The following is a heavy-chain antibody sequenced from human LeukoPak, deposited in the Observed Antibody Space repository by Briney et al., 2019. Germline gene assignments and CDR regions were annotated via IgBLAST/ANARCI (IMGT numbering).Heavy chain of an antibody. D-gene: IGHD6-19*01. V-gene: IGHV1-69*13. Sequence: SVKVSCKASGGTFSSYAISWERQAPGQGLEWMGGIIPIFGTANYAQKFQGRVTITADESTSTAYMELSSLRSEDTAVYYCARAAFPYSSGLYYFDYWGQGTLVTVSS. CDR1: GGTFSSYA. CDR3: ARAAFPYSSGLYYFDY. CDR2: IIPIFGTA. J-gene: IGHJ4*02.